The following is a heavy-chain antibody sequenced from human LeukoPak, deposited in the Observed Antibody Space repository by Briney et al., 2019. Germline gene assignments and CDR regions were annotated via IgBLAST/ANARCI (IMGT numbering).Heavy chain of an antibody. CDR1: GFTFSSNS. Sequence: GSLRLSCAASGFTFSSNSMTWVRQTPGKGLEWVSGISGSGDSTFYADSVKGRFTISRDNSRNTLYLQMSSLRPEDTAVYYCTKWSGFGDDWGQGTLVTVSS. CDR3: TKWSGFGDD. J-gene: IGHJ4*02. V-gene: IGHV3-23*01. CDR2: ISGSGDST. D-gene: IGHD3-10*01.